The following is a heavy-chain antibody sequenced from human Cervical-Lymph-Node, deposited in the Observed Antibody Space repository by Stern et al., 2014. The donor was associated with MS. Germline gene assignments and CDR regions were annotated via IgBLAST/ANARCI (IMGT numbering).Heavy chain of an antibody. Sequence: QLQLQESGPGLVKPSETLSLTCTVSGDSINSGDFHWSWVRQAPGKGLVWIGYIYYSGRNFNKPSRKRRVIMSIDSSTNQFSLNLTSVTAADTALYYCARMKTGLRENRGFDFWGQGTQVTVSS. CDR2: IYYSGRN. D-gene: IGHD4-17*01. J-gene: IGHJ4*02. CDR3: ARMKTGLRENRGFDF. CDR1: GDSINSGDFH. V-gene: IGHV4-30-4*01.